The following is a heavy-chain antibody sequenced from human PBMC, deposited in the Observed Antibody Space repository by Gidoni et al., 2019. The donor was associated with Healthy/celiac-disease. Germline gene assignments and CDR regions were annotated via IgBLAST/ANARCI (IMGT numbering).Heavy chain of an antibody. J-gene: IGHJ3*02. Sequence: EVRLVASGGGLVKPGGSLRHSCAASGSTFSSYSMNWVRQAPGKGLEWVSSISSSSSYICYADSVKGRFTISRNKAKNSLYLQMTGPGAEDTAVYYCARDPSYGSVPIGFDIWGQGTMVTVSS. CDR3: ARDPSYGSVPIGFDI. CDR1: GSTFSSYS. CDR2: ISSSSSYI. V-gene: IGHV3-21*01. D-gene: IGHD5-18*01.